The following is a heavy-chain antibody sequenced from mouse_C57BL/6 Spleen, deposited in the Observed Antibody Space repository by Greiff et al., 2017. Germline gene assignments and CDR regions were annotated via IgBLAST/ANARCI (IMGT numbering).Heavy chain of an antibody. V-gene: IGHV1-52*01. CDR1: GYTFTSYG. D-gene: IGHD3-2*02. J-gene: IGHJ4*01. Sequence: QVQLQQPGAELVRPGSSVKLSCKASGYTFTSYGMHWVKQRPIQGLEWIGNIDPSDSETHYNQKFKDKATLTVDKSSSTAYMQLSSLTSEDSAVYYCARSAAQADAIDYWGQGTSVTVSS. CDR3: ARSAAQADAIDY. CDR2: IDPSDSET.